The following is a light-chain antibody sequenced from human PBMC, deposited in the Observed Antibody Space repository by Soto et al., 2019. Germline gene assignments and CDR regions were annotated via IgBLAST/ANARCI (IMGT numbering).Light chain of an antibody. CDR1: QSISTY. CDR3: QQSYGIPYT. Sequence: DIQMTQSPSSLSASVGDRVTLTCRASQSISTYLNWYQQKPGKAPKLLIHAASSLQSGVPSRFSGSGSGTDFTLTISTLQPEDFVTYYCQQSYGIPYTFGQGTKLEIK. CDR2: AAS. J-gene: IGKJ2*01. V-gene: IGKV1-39*01.